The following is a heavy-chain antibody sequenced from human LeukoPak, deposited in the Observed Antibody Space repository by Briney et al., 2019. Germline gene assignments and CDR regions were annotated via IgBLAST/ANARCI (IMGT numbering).Heavy chain of an antibody. V-gene: IGHV4-39*07. D-gene: IGHD3-22*01. CDR2: IYYSGST. CDR1: GGSISSSSYY. CDR3: ARVNPLYYYDSQWFDP. Sequence: PSETLSLTCTVSGGSISSSSYYWGWIRQPPGKGLEWIGSIYYSGSTYYNPSLKSRVTISVDTSKNQFSLKLSSVTAADTAVYYCARVNPLYYYDSQWFDPWGQGTLVTVSS. J-gene: IGHJ5*02.